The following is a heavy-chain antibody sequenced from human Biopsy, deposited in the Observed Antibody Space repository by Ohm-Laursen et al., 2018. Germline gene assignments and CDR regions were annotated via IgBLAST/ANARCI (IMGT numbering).Heavy chain of an antibody. CDR2: VYYNGNT. CDR1: YGSISGHF. CDR3: ARHIGNSWEWAFDI. V-gene: IGHV4-59*08. D-gene: IGHD3-3*01. J-gene: IGHJ3*02. Sequence: SDTLSLTCVVTYGSISGHFWSWIRQAPGKGLEWIGYVYYNGNTNYSPSLKSRATISLDTSKDRFSLKLTSVTAADTAVYYCARHIGNSWEWAFDIWGRGTMVTVSS.